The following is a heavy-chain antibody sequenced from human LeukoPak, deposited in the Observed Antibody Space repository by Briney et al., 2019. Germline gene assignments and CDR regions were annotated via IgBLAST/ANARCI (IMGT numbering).Heavy chain of an antibody. CDR2: ISWNSGSI. CDR1: GFTFDDYA. J-gene: IGHJ4*02. Sequence: GRSLRLSCAASGFTFDDYAMHWVRHAPGKGLEWVSGISWNSGSIGYADSVKGRFTISRDNAKNSLYLQMNSLRAEDTALYYCAKDRTSMVATFFDYWGQGTLVTVSS. V-gene: IGHV3-9*01. CDR3: AKDRTSMVATFFDY. D-gene: IGHD5-12*01.